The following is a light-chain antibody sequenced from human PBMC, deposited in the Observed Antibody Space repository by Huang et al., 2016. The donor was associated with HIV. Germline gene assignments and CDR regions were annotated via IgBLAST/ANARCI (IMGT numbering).Light chain of an antibody. J-gene: IGKJ4*01. CDR2: DVS. V-gene: IGKV3-11*01. Sequence: EIVLTQSPATLSLSPGERATLSCRASQSVTDYLAWYQQKPGQAPRLLIYDVSNRATGVPARFSGSWSGTDFTLTISSLEPEDFAVYYCQQRANWPPLTFGGGTKVEIK. CDR3: QQRANWPPLT. CDR1: QSVTDY.